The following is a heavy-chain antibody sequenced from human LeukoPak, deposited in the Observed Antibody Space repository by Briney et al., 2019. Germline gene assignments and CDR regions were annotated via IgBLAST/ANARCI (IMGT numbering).Heavy chain of an antibody. CDR3: ARSPSRYCSGGSCPNWFDP. CDR2: IYYSGST. CDR1: GGSISDYY. Sequence: SETLSLTCTVSGGSISDYYWSWLRQPPGKGLEWIGYIYYSGSTNYNPSLKSRVTISVDTSKNQFSLKLSSVTAADTAVYYCARSPSRYCSGGSCPNWFDPWGQGTLVTVSS. J-gene: IGHJ5*02. V-gene: IGHV4-59*01. D-gene: IGHD2-15*01.